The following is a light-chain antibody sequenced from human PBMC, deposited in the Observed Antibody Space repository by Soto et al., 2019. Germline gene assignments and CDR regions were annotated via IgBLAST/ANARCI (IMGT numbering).Light chain of an antibody. V-gene: IGLV2-14*01. CDR1: SSDVGDYNY. CDR3: SSYTSSNTYV. J-gene: IGLJ1*01. Sequence: QSALTQPASVSGSPGQSITISCTGTSSDVGDYNYVSWYQQHPGIAPKLMIYDVTNRPSGVSNRFSGSKSGNTASLTISGLQAEDEADYYCSSYTSSNTYVFGTGTKVTVL. CDR2: DVT.